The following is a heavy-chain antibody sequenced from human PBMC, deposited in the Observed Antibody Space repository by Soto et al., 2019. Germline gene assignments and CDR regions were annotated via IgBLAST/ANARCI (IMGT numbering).Heavy chain of an antibody. J-gene: IGHJ3*02. Sequence: EVQVVESGGGLVQPGGSLRLSCAASGFTFNTYWMHWVRQAPGKGLVWISHINSDGSTTTYADSVKGRFTVSRDNAKNSLYLQINSLRAEDTTVYYCVRDWSYAFDMWGQGTMVTVSS. CDR1: GFTFNTYW. CDR2: INSDGSTT. V-gene: IGHV3-74*01. CDR3: VRDWSYAFDM.